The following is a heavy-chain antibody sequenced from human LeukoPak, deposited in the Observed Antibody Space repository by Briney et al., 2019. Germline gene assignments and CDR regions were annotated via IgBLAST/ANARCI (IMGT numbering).Heavy chain of an antibody. CDR2: INSDGSST. V-gene: IGHV3-74*01. Sequence: PGGSVRLSCAASGFTFSSYWMHWVRQAPGKGLVWVSRINSDGSSTSYADSVKGRFTISRDNAKNTLYLQMNSLRAEDTAVYYCARDSSSWYGLEYFQHWGQGTLVTVSS. CDR3: ARDSSSWYGLEYFQH. CDR1: GFTFSSYW. D-gene: IGHD6-13*01. J-gene: IGHJ1*01.